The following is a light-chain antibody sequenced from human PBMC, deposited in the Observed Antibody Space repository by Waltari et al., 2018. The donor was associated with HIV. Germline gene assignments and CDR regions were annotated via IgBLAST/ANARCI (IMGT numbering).Light chain of an antibody. CDR3: QQYNTYART. V-gene: IGKV1-5*03. J-gene: IGKJ2*01. Sequence: DIQMTQSPSTLSASVGDRAPIPCRASQSISTWLALYQQKPGKDPKLLIYKASSLEAGVPSRFSGSGSGTEFTLTISSLQPDDVATYYCQQYNTYARTFGQGTKLEIK. CDR2: KAS. CDR1: QSISTW.